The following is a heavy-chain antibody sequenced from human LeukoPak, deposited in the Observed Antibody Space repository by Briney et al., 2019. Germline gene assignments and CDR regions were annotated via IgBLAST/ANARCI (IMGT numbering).Heavy chain of an antibody. CDR2: ISGSGGST. J-gene: IGHJ3*02. CDR1: GFTFSSYA. Sequence: GGSLRLSCAAPGFTFSSYAMSWVRQAPGKGLEWVSAISGSGGSTYYADSVKGRFTISRDNSKNTLYLQMNSLRAEDTAVYYCAKDLYSYLGAFDIWGQGTMVTVSS. V-gene: IGHV3-23*01. D-gene: IGHD2-21*01. CDR3: AKDLYSYLGAFDI.